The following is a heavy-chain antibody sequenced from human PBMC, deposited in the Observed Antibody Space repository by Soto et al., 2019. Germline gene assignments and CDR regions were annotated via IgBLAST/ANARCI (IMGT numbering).Heavy chain of an antibody. CDR2: IYSSGDT. CDR3: AGDAGYGRGVRVDP. CDR1: GFSVSDNY. J-gene: IGHJ5*02. D-gene: IGHD2-8*01. V-gene: IGHV3-66*01. Sequence: EVQLVESGGGLVQPGGSLRLSCAASGFSVSDNYMSWVRQAPGKGLEWISVIYSSGDTYYADSVKGRLTISRDNSRNTLYLQINDLRVEDTAIYYCAGDAGYGRGVRVDPWGQGIPVTVSS.